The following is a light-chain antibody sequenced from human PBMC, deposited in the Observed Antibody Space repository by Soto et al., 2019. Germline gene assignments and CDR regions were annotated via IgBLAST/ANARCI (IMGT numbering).Light chain of an antibody. CDR1: QDISTF. J-gene: IGKJ2*01. V-gene: IGKV1-9*01. CDR2: STS. CDR3: QQHNSYPYT. Sequence: DIQLTQSPSFLSASVGDRVTITCRASQDISTFLAWYQQKPGKAPQLLIYSTSNLHSVVPSGFSGSGSGTEFTLTVSNLQPEDFATYHCQQHNSYPYTFGQGTNLEIK.